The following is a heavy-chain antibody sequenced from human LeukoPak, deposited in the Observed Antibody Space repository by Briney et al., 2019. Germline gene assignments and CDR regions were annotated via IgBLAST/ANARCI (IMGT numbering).Heavy chain of an antibody. Sequence: PGGSLRLSCAASGFTFSNAWMSWVRQAPGRGLEWDGRIKSKTDGGTTDYVAPVKGRFTISRDDSKNTLYLQMNSLKTEDTAVYYCTTDSPYSSGWYWARAGSRRWDYWGQGTLVTVSS. CDR1: GFTFSNAW. V-gene: IGHV3-15*01. D-gene: IGHD6-19*01. CDR2: IKSKTDGGTT. CDR3: TTDSPYSSGWYWARAGSRRWDY. J-gene: IGHJ4*02.